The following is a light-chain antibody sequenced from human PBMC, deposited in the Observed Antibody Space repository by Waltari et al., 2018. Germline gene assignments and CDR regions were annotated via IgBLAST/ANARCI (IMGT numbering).Light chain of an antibody. CDR2: DVS. CDR1: NSDIGGYNY. V-gene: IGLV2-14*01. CDR3: SSYTSSSTYV. J-gene: IGLJ1*01. Sequence: QSALTQPASVSGSPGQSITISCTGTNSDIGGYNYVSWYQQHPGKAPKLMIYDVSKRPAGVSNRFSGSKSGSTASLTISGLQAEDEADYHCSSYTSSSTYVFCTGTKVTVL.